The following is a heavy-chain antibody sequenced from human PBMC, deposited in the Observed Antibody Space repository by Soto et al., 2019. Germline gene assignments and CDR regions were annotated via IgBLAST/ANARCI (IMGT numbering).Heavy chain of an antibody. D-gene: IGHD6-6*01. CDR3: AVHVGEQLDEQFDY. CDR2: IIPIFGTA. J-gene: IGHJ4*02. V-gene: IGHV1-69*13. CDR1: GGTFSSYA. Sequence: GASVKVSCKASGGTFSSYAISWVRQAPGQGLEWMGGIIPIFGTANYAQKFQGRVTITADESTSTAYMELSSLRSEDTAVYYCAVHVGEQLDEQFDYWGQGTLVTVSS.